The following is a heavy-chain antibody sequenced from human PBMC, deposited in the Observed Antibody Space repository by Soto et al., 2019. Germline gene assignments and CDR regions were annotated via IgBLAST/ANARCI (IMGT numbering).Heavy chain of an antibody. CDR3: AREDWDIVVVVAARFGMDV. CDR2: IWYDGSNK. CDR1: GFTFSSYG. V-gene: IGHV3-33*01. D-gene: IGHD2-15*01. J-gene: IGHJ6*02. Sequence: GGSLRLSCAASGFTFSSYGMHWVRQAPGKGLEWVAVIWYDGSNKYYADSVKGRFTISRDNSKNTLYLQMNSLRAEDTAVYYCAREDWDIVVVVAARFGMDVWGQGTTVTVSS.